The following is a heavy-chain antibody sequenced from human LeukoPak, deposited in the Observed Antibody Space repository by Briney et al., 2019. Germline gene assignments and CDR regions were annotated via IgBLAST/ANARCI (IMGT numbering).Heavy chain of an antibody. J-gene: IGHJ4*02. CDR2: IYYSGST. D-gene: IGHD3-22*01. CDR1: GGSISSSSYY. V-gene: IGHV4-39*07. Sequence: PSETLSLTCTVSGGSISSSSYYWGWIRQPPGKGLEWIGSIYYSGSTYYNPSLKSRVTISVDTSKNQFSLKLSSVTAADTAVYYCARFTRYYDSSTRDYWGQGTLVTVSS. CDR3: ARFTRYYDSSTRDY.